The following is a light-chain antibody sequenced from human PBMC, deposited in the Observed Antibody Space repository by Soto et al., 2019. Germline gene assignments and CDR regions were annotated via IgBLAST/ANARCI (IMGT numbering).Light chain of an antibody. CDR1: SSNIGTNY. Sequence: QSVLTQPPSASGTPGQRVTISCSGSSSNIGTNYVYWYQQLPGTAPKLLIYSNNERPSGVPDRFFGSKSGTSASLAISGLRSEDEADYYCAAWDDSLSGSYVFGTGTKV. J-gene: IGLJ1*01. CDR3: AAWDDSLSGSYV. CDR2: SNN. V-gene: IGLV1-47*02.